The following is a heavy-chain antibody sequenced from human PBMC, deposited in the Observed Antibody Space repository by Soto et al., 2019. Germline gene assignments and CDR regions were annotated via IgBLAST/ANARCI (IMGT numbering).Heavy chain of an antibody. CDR2: ISGRGGST. CDR1: GFTFSSYA. CDR3: AKGREAVAGPHFDY. V-gene: IGHV3-23*01. Sequence: EVQLLESGGGLVQSGGSLRLSCAASGFTFSSYALSWVRQAPGKGLEWVSTISGRGGSTHYADSVKGRLTISRDNSKNTLYLQMNSLRAEDTAVYYCAKGREAVAGPHFDYWGQGTLVTVSS. J-gene: IGHJ4*02. D-gene: IGHD6-19*01.